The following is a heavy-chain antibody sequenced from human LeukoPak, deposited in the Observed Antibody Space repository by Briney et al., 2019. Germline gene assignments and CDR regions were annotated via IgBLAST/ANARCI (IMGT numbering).Heavy chain of an antibody. D-gene: IGHD2-2*02. CDR1: GFTFSSYG. CDR2: IRYDGSNT. Sequence: SGGSLRLSCAASGFTFSSYGMHWVRQAPGKGLEWVAFIRYDGSNTYYADSVKGRFTISRDNSKNTLYLQMNTLRAEDTAVYYCAKDVYCSSTSCYSEAPDYWGQGTLVTVSS. CDR3: AKDVYCSSTSCYSEAPDY. J-gene: IGHJ4*02. V-gene: IGHV3-30*02.